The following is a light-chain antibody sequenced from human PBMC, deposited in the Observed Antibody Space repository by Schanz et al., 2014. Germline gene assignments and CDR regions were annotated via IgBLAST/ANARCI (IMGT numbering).Light chain of an antibody. V-gene: IGLV2-14*02. J-gene: IGLJ3*02. CDR1: SSDVGSYNL. CDR2: EVS. CDR3: SSYTSSSSWV. Sequence: QSVLTQPASVSGSPGQSITISCTGTSSDVGSYNLVSWYQQHPGKAPKLMIYEVSQWPSGVSDRFSGSKSANTASLTISGLQAEDEADYYCSSYTSSSSWVFGGGTKLTVL.